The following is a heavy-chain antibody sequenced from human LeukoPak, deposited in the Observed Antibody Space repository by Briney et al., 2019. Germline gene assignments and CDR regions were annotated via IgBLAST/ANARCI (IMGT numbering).Heavy chain of an antibody. D-gene: IGHD3-22*01. Sequence: GGALRLSCAASGFTFSTYAMSWVRQAPGKGLGWGSNLTGRGGGTYYADSVKGRFAISRGDSKNTLYLQMTSLRADDTAAYYCAKEGGYYYDSSGHTLSDAFAVWGQGTMVTVSS. CDR2: LTGRGGGT. V-gene: IGHV3-23*01. J-gene: IGHJ3*01. CDR1: GFTFSTYA. CDR3: AKEGGYYYDSSGHTLSDAFAV.